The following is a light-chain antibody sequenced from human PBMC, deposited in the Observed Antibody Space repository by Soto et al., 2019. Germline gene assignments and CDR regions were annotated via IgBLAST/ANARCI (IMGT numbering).Light chain of an antibody. CDR3: QKYNSAPFT. CDR1: LGISNF. V-gene: IGKV1-27*01. Sequence: DIQMTQSPSSLSASVGDRLTITCRASLGISNFLAWYQQKSGKVPELLIYGASTLQSGVPSRFSGRGSGTDFTLTISSLQPEDVATNYCQKYNSAPFTFGPGTKVDIK. CDR2: GAS. J-gene: IGKJ3*01.